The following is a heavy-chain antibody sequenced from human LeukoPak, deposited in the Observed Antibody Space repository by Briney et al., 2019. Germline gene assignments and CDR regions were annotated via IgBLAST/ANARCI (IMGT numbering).Heavy chain of an antibody. Sequence: GGSLRLSCAASGFTFSSYAMSWVRQAPGKGLEWVSAISGSGGSTYYADSVKGRFTISRDNSKNTLYLQMNSLRAEDTAVYYCAKAPPLFDTGTTFDSWGQGTLVTVFS. D-gene: IGHD2/OR15-2a*01. CDR2: ISGSGGST. J-gene: IGHJ5*01. V-gene: IGHV3-23*01. CDR1: GFTFSSYA. CDR3: AKAPPLFDTGTTFDS.